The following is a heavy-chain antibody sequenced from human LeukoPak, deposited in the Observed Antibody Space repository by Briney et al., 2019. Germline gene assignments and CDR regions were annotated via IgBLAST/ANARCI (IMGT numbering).Heavy chain of an antibody. CDR1: GGTFSSYA. V-gene: IGHV1-69*13. D-gene: IGHD6-6*01. J-gene: IGHJ4*02. CDR2: IIPIFGTA. CDR3: ARRGREQLVGYY. Sequence: SVKVSCTASGGTFSSYAISWVRQAPGQGLEWMGGIIPIFGTANYAQKFQGRVTITADESTSTAYMELSSLRSEDTAVYYCARRGREQLVGYYWGQGTLVTVSS.